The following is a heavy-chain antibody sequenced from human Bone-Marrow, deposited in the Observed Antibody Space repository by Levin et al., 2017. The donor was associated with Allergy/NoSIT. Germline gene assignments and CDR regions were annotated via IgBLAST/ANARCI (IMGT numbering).Heavy chain of an antibody. V-gene: IGHV3-48*02. Sequence: GGSLRLSCAASGFPFGSFTMVWVRQAPGKGLEWISYIGYSGTTIYYAESVKGRFTISRDNAKNSLYLQMSSLRDEDTAVYYCAKVGTRGNSYGLHWGQGTLVTVSS. CDR1: GFPFGSFT. CDR3: AKVGTRGNSYGLH. CDR2: IGYSGTTI. D-gene: IGHD5-18*01. J-gene: IGHJ4*02.